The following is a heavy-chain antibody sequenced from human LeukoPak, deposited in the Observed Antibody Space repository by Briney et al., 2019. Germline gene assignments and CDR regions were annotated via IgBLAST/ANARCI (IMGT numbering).Heavy chain of an antibody. CDR2: ISRDSGTI. V-gene: IGHV3-9*01. Sequence: GGSLRLSCAASGFTFDDYAMHWVRQAPGKGLEWVSGISRDSGTIVYADSVKGRFTISRDNAKNSLYLQMNSLRAEDTALYYCAKDLYYYDSGAFDIWGQGTMVTVSS. CDR1: GFTFDDYA. D-gene: IGHD3-22*01. CDR3: AKDLYYYDSGAFDI. J-gene: IGHJ3*02.